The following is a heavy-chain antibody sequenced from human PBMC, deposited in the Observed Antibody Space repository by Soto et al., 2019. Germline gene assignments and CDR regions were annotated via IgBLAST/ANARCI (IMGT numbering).Heavy chain of an antibody. D-gene: IGHD6-19*01. CDR3: ARCGQGLAPYALDV. CDR2: IWYDGSNK. CDR1: GFTFSGHA. Sequence: QVQLVESGGGVAQPGRSLRLSCTVSGFTFSGHAMHWVRQAPGKGLEWVTQIWYDGSNKYYAESVKGRFTISRDNSKNKLYLQMNSLRVEDTAVYYCARCGQGLAPYALDVWGQGTSVTVSS. J-gene: IGHJ6*02. V-gene: IGHV3-33*01.